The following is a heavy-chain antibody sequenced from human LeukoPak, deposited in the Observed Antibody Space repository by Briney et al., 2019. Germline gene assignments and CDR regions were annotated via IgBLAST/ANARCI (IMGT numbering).Heavy chain of an antibody. CDR2: IESKTDGGTT. CDR3: TTYGSGRKFDY. D-gene: IGHD3-10*01. V-gene: IGHV3-15*04. J-gene: IGHJ4*02. Sequence: GGSLGLSCAASGFSFSDAWMSWVRQIPGKGLEWVGRIESKTDGGTTDYAAPVKGRFTISRDDSTNTLYLQMNSLKSEDTAVYYCTTYGSGRKFDYWGQGILVTVSS. CDR1: GFSFSDAW.